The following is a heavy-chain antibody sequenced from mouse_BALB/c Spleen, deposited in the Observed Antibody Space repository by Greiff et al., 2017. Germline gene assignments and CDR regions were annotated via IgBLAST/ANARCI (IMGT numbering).Heavy chain of an antibody. D-gene: IGHD2-10*02. J-gene: IGHJ4*01. CDR1: GYSITSDYA. CDR3: AKGGYGNYVLYYYAMDY. Sequence: EVKLQESGPGLVKPSQSLSLTCTVTGYSITSDYAWNWIRQFPGNKLEWMGYISYSGSTSYNPSLKSRISITRDTSKNQFFLQLNSVTTEDTATYYCAKGGYGNYVLYYYAMDYWGQGTSVTVSS. V-gene: IGHV3-2*02. CDR2: ISYSGST.